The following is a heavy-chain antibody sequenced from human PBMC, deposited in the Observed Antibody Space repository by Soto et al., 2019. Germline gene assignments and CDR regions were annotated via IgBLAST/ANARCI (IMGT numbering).Heavy chain of an antibody. D-gene: IGHD3-10*01. CDR3: ARVGFGELLAHGMDV. V-gene: IGHV4-30-4*01. CDR1: DGTSSSGDYY. CDR2: VYYSGST. J-gene: IGHJ6*02. Sequence: PSETMSLTCSVSDGTSSSGDYYWSWIKQPPGKGLEWIGYVYYSGSTYYNPSLKSRVTISVDTSKNQFSLKLSSVTAADTAVYYCARVGFGELLAHGMDVWGQGTTVTVSS.